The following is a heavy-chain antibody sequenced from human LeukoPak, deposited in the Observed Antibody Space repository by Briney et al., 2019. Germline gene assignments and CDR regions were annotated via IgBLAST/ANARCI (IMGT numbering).Heavy chain of an antibody. CDR3: AREIVVVPAATGDY. D-gene: IGHD2-2*01. V-gene: IGHV3-21*06. J-gene: IGHJ4*02. Sequence: GGSLRLSCAASGFTFSSYSMNWVRQAPGKGLEWVSSISSSSSYIYYADSVKGRLTISRDNAKNSLYLQMNSLRAEDTAVYYCAREIVVVPAATGDYWGQGTLVTVSS. CDR2: ISSSSSYI. CDR1: GFTFSSYS.